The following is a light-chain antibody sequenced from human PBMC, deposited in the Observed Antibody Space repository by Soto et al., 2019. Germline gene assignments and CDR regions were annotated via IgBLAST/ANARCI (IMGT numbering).Light chain of an antibody. J-gene: IGKJ4*01. Sequence: EIVLTQSPATLSLSPGERATLSCRASQSVSNYLAWYQQKPGQAPRLLIYDASNRATGIPARFSGSGSGTDFTLTISSLEAADFTVYYCQQRSNWPRLTFGGGTKVEIK. CDR1: QSVSNY. V-gene: IGKV3-11*01. CDR2: DAS. CDR3: QQRSNWPRLT.